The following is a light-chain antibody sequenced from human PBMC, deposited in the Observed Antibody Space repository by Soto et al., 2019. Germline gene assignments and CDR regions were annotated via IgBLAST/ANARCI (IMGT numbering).Light chain of an antibody. CDR2: EVS. V-gene: IGLV2-8*01. Sequence: QSVLTQPPSASGSPGQSVTISCTGTSSDVGGYKYVSWYQQHPGKAPKLMIYEVSKRPSGVPDRFSGSKSGNTASLTVSGLQAEDEADYYCSSYAGSNDEIFGGGTKLTVL. CDR1: SSDVGGYKY. J-gene: IGLJ2*01. CDR3: SSYAGSNDEI.